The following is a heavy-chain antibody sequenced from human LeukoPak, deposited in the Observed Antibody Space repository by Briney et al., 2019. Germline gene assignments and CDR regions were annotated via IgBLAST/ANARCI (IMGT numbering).Heavy chain of an antibody. V-gene: IGHV3-21*04. D-gene: IGHD6-13*01. CDR2: ISSSSSYM. Sequence: GGSLRLSCAASGFTFSSYSMNWVRQAPGKGLEWVSSISSSSSYMYYADSVKGRFTISRDNAKNSLYLQMNSLRAEDTAVYYCARGGPKQQLYYWGQGTLVTVSS. CDR1: GFTFSSYS. CDR3: ARGGPKQQLYY. J-gene: IGHJ4*02.